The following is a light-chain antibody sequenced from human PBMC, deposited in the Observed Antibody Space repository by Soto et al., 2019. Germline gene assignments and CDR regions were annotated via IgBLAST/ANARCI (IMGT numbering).Light chain of an antibody. Sequence: EIVLTQSPGTLSLSPGERATLSCRASQSISSSHLAWYQQKPGQAPRFLIYGASSRATGTPDRFRGSGSGTHFTLTTTRLEPEDFAVYYCQFYGSSPYTFGQGTKLEI. CDR1: QSISSSH. CDR2: GAS. CDR3: QFYGSSPYT. V-gene: IGKV3-20*01. J-gene: IGKJ2*01.